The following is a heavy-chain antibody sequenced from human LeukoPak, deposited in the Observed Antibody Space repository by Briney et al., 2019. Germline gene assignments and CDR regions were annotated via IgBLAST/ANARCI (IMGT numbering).Heavy chain of an antibody. Sequence: SETLSLTCTVSGGFISSSSYYWGWIRQPPGKGLEWIGSIDYSGSTYYNPSLKSRVTISVDTSKNQFSLKLSSVTAADTAVYYCARGIAAAENWFDPWGQGTLVTVSS. CDR2: IDYSGST. J-gene: IGHJ5*02. D-gene: IGHD6-13*01. CDR3: ARGIAAAENWFDP. CDR1: GGFISSSSYY. V-gene: IGHV4-39*07.